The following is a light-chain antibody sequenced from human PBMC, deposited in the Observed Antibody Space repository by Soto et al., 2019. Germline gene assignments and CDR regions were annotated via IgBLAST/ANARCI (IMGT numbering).Light chain of an antibody. CDR3: QHRSNWPT. V-gene: IGKV3-11*01. CDR2: DAS. Sequence: EIVLRQPPATIYVSPGERATLSCRASQSVSSNLAWYQQKPGQAPWLLIYDASNRATGIPARFSGSGSGTDFTLTISSIEPEDFAIYNCQHRSNWPTFCQGTRLEIK. J-gene: IGKJ5*01. CDR1: QSVSSN.